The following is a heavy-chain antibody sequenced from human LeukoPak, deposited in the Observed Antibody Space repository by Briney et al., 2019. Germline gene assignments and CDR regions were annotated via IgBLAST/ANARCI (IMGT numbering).Heavy chain of an antibody. CDR1: GYTFSVYG. D-gene: IGHD6-6*01. CDR3: ARGRIAARHHWFDP. V-gene: IGHV1-18*01. Sequence: ASVKVSCKASGYTFSVYGITWVRQAPGQGLEWMGWISPYNGNTSYAQKLQGRVTMTTDTSTSTAYMELRSLRSDDTAVYYCARGRIAARHHWFDPWGQGTLVTVSS. J-gene: IGHJ5*02. CDR2: ISPYNGNT.